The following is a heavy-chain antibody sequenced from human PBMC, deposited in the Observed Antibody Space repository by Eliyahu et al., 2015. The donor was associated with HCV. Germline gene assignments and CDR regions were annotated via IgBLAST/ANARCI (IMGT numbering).Heavy chain of an antibody. Sequence: QVQLQESGPGLVKPSETLSLTCTXSGGXITTYYWSWIRQPPGKGLEWIGYIHYRGSTNYNPSLKSRVTISVDTSKNQFSLNLTSVTAADTAVYYCASGGGGIAVAGTGGWFDPWGQGTLVTVSS. CDR1: GGXITTYY. V-gene: IGHV4-59*01. CDR2: IHYRGST. J-gene: IGHJ5*02. CDR3: ASGGGGIAVAGTGGWFDP. D-gene: IGHD6-19*01.